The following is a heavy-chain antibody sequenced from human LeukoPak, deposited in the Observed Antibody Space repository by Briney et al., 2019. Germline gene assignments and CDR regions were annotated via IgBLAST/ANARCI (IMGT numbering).Heavy chain of an antibody. CDR3: ATLSDIVVVPAAYHYYYYYMDV. Sequence: SVKVSCKASGGTFSSYAISWVRQAPGQGLEWMGGIIPIFGTANYAQKFQGRATITTDESTSTAYMELSSLRSEDTAVYYCATLSDIVVVPAAYHYYYYYMDVWGKGTTVTVSS. J-gene: IGHJ6*03. CDR1: GGTFSSYA. CDR2: IIPIFGTA. D-gene: IGHD2-2*01. V-gene: IGHV1-69*05.